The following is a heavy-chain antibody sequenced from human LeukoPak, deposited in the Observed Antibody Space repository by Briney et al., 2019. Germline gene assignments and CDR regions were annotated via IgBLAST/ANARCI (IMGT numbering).Heavy chain of an antibody. V-gene: IGHV3-30*04. CDR2: MSFDVNNK. D-gene: IGHD2-2*02. Sequence: GRSLRLSCAASGFTFSSYAFHWVRQAPGKGPEWVATMSFDVNNKYYADSVRGRFTISRDNSKNTLYLQMNSLRAEDTAVYSCARGYCTSSSCYNDYWGQGTLVTVSS. J-gene: IGHJ4*02. CDR3: ARGYCTSSSCYNDY. CDR1: GFTFSSYA.